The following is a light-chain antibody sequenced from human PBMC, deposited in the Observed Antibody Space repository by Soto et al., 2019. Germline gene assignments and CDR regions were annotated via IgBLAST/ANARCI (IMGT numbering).Light chain of an antibody. Sequence: IVMTQSPATRSVSPGERVTLTCRASQSVTNTLAWYQHKPGQSPRLVMSYASPGAPGIPSRFSGSGSGTDCTLTISSLEPEDFAVYYCQQFSSYRRTFGGGTKVDIK. J-gene: IGKJ4*01. V-gene: IGKV3-15*01. CDR1: QSVTNT. CDR3: QQFSSYRRT. CDR2: YAS.